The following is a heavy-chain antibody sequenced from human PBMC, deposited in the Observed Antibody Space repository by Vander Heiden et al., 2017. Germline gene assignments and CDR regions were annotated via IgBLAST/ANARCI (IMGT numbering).Heavy chain of an antibody. J-gene: IGHJ4*02. D-gene: IGHD2-15*01. CDR2: INPSGGST. CDR3: ASLSTRGGWSY. Sequence: QVQLVQSGAEVQKPGASVKVSCEASGYTFTSYYMHWVRQAPGQGLEWMGIINPSGGSTSYAQKFQGRVTMTRDTSTSTVYMELSSLRSEDTAVYYCASLSTRGGWSYWGQGTLVTVSS. V-gene: IGHV1-46*01. CDR1: GYTFTSYY.